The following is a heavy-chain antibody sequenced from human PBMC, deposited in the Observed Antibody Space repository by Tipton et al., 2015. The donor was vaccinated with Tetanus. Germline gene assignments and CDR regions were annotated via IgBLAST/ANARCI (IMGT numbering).Heavy chain of an antibody. CDR1: GFTFSIYG. V-gene: IGHV3-30*18. CDR2: ISYDGSTE. J-gene: IGHJ5*01. D-gene: IGHD6-13*01. Sequence: SLRLSCAASGFTFSIYGMYWVRQAPGKGLEWVAFISYDGSTEYYAKSVKGRFTISRDNSKHTLYLQMNSLGPEDTAVYYCAKDLRYLSSWHDSWGQGALVTVSS. CDR3: AKDLRYLSSWHDS.